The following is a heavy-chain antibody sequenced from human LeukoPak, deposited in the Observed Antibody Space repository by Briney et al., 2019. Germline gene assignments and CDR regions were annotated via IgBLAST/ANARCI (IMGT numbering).Heavy chain of an antibody. V-gene: IGHV4-59*01. D-gene: IGHD2-15*01. J-gene: IGHJ4*02. CDR2: IYYSGST. Sequence: SETLSLTCTVSGGSISSYYWSWIRQPPGKGLEWIGYIYYSGSTNYNPSLKSRVTISVDTSKNQFSLKLSSVTAADTAVYYCAKVRLYCSGGSSCYYHPFDYWGQGTLVTVSS. CDR1: GGSISSYY. CDR3: AKVRLYCSGGSSCYYHPFDY.